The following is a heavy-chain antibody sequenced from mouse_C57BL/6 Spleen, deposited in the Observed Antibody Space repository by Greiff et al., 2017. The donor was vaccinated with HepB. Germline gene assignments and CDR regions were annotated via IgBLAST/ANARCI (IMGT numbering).Heavy chain of an antibody. CDR1: GYTFTSYW. Sequence: QVQLQQPGAELVMPGASVKLSCKASGYTFTSYWMHWVKQRPGQGLEWIGEIDPSDSYTNYNQKFKGKSTLNVDKSSSTAYMQLSSLTSEDSAVYYCARRPPYYYGSSYYYAMNYWGQGTSVTVSS. CDR2: IDPSDSYT. J-gene: IGHJ4*01. V-gene: IGHV1-69*01. D-gene: IGHD1-1*01. CDR3: ARRPPYYYGSSYYYAMNY.